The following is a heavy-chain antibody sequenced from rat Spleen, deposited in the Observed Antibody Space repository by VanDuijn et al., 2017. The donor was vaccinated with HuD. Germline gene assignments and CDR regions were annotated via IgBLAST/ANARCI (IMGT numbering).Heavy chain of an antibody. V-gene: IGHV2-1*01. CDR3: TRSYGGYSQHWFAY. D-gene: IGHD1-11*01. CDR2: IWGDGST. CDR1: GFSLPRNS. Sequence: QVQLKESGPGLVQPSQTLSLTCAVSGFSLPRNSVHWVRQSPEKGLEWMGGIWGDGSTDYNSALKSRLTITKDTSKSQLFLKMNSLQADDTAIYFCTRSYGGYSQHWFAYWGQGTLVTVSS. J-gene: IGHJ3*01.